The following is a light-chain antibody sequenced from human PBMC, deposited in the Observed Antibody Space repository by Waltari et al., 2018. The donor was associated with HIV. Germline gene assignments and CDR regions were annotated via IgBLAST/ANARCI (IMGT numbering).Light chain of an antibody. CDR2: EVV. J-gene: IGLJ2*01. Sequence: QSALTQPASVSGSPGQSITISCTGTKHDVGGYTLVSWYQRHPGRAPKVIIYEVVKRPSGVSDRFAGSKSANTASLTISGLQAEDEADYYCCSYAGRNTLLFGGGTTLTVL. CDR3: CSYAGRNTLL. V-gene: IGLV2-23*02. CDR1: KHDVGGYTL.